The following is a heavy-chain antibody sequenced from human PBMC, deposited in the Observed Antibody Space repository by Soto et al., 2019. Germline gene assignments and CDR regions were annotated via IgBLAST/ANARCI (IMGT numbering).Heavy chain of an antibody. CDR3: ARHNRPDYDFWSGYYTHYYYYYGMDV. J-gene: IGHJ6*02. D-gene: IGHD3-3*01. CDR2: IYHSGST. Sequence: SETLSLTCAVSGYSISSGYYWGWIRQPPGKGLEWIGSIYHSGSTYYNPSLKSRVTISVDTSKNQFSLKLSSVTAADTAVYYCARHNRPDYDFWSGYYTHYYYYYGMDVWGQGTTVTVSS. CDR1: GYSISSGYY. V-gene: IGHV4-38-2*01.